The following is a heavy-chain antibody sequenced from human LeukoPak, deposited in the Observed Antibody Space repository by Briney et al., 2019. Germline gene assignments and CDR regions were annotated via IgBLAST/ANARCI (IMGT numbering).Heavy chain of an antibody. Sequence: ASVKVSCKASGYTLTSYYMHWVRQAPGQGLEWMGIINPSGGSTSYAQKFQGRVTMTRDTSASTAYMELSSLRSEDTAVYYCARGESGDYYGSGSYLGPPGNDLKNYNYMDVWGKGTTVTISS. D-gene: IGHD3-10*01. V-gene: IGHV1-46*01. CDR3: ARGESGDYYGSGSYLGPPGNDLKNYNYMDV. CDR1: GYTLTSYY. J-gene: IGHJ6*03. CDR2: INPSGGST.